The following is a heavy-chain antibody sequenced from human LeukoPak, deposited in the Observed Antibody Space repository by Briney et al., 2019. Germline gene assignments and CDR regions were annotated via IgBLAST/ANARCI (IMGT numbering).Heavy chain of an antibody. D-gene: IGHD3-10*01. CDR3: ARCLYGSGSYYYQDWFDP. CDR2: ISAYNGNT. Sequence: ASVKVSCKASGYTFTSYGINWVRQAPGQGLEWMGWISAYNGNTNYAQKLQGRVTMTTDTSTSTAYMELGSLRSDDTAVYYCARCLYGSGSYYYQDWFDPWGQGTLVTVSS. CDR1: GYTFTSYG. V-gene: IGHV1-18*04. J-gene: IGHJ5*02.